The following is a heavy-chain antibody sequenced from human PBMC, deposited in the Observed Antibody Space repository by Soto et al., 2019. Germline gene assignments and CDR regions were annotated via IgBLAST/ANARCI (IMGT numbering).Heavy chain of an antibody. Sequence: GGSLRLSCAASGFTFSSYGMHWVRQAPGKGLEWVAVISYDGSNKYYADSVKGRFTISRDNSKNTLYLQMNSLRAEDTAVYYCAKDLENYYYYGMDVWGQGTTVTVSS. CDR2: ISYDGSNK. J-gene: IGHJ6*02. V-gene: IGHV3-30*18. CDR1: GFTFSSYG. CDR3: AKDLENYYYYGMDV.